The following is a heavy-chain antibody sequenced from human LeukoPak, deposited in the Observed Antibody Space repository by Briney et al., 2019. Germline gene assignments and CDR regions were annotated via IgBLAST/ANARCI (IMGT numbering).Heavy chain of an antibody. Sequence: ASVKVSCKASGYTFTGYYLHWVRQAPGQGLGWMGWINPNSGGTNYAQEFQGRVTMTRDTSISTAYMELSRLRSDDTAVYYCARGDIVVVPAVNWFDPWGQGTLVTVSS. CDR1: GYTFTGYY. CDR3: ARGDIVVVPAVNWFDP. CDR2: INPNSGGT. V-gene: IGHV1-2*02. J-gene: IGHJ5*02. D-gene: IGHD2-2*01.